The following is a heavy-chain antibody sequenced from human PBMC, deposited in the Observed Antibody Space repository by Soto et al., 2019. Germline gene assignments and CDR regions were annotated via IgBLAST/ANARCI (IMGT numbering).Heavy chain of an antibody. V-gene: IGHV3-33*01. CDR1: GFTFSSYG. Sequence: QVQLVESGGGVVQPGRSLRLSCAASGFTFSSYGMHWVRQAPGKGLEWVAVIWYDGSNKYCADSVKGRFTISRDNSKNTLYLQMYSLRAEDTAVYYCARSGGTALDDMDVWGQGTTVTVSS. CDR2: IWYDGSNK. CDR3: ARSGGTALDDMDV. D-gene: IGHD1-1*01. J-gene: IGHJ6*02.